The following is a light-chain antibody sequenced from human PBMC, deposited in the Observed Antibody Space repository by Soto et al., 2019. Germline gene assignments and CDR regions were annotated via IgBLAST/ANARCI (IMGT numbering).Light chain of an antibody. CDR2: GAS. V-gene: IGKV3-20*01. CDR3: QHYGTSWT. CDR1: QSVRSTY. J-gene: IGKJ1*01. Sequence: EIVLTQSPGTLSLSPGERATLSCRASQSVRSTYLAWYQQKPGQAPRLLIYGASSRATGIPDRFSGSGSGPDFTLTISRLEPEDFAVYYCQHYGTSWTFGQGTKVEI.